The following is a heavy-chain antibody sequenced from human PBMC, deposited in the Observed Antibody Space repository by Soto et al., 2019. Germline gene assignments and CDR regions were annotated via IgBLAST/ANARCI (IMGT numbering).Heavy chain of an antibody. CDR1: GYTFTSYH. CDR3: AREVKTASYYYGMDV. V-gene: IGHV1-46*01. J-gene: IGHJ6*02. CDR2: INPNAGST. Sequence: ASVKVSCKASGYTFTSYHMHWVRQAPGQGLEWMGIINPNAGSTSYAQKFQGRVTVTRDTSTSTVYMELSSLRSDDTAVYYCAREVKTASYYYGMDVWGQGTPVTVYS.